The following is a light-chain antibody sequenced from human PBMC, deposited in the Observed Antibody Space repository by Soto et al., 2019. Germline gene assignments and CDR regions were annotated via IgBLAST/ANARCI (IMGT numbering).Light chain of an antibody. J-gene: IGKJ2*01. CDR1: QSLVHSDGNTF. CDR3: MQHTHWPFP. V-gene: IGKV2-30*02. Sequence: DVVLTQSPLSLPVTLGQPASISCRSSQSLVHSDGNTFFSWFHQRPGQSPRRLIYEVSNRDSGVPDRFSGSGSGSDFTLKISRVEAEDVGLYYCMQHTHWPFPFGQGTKLEIK. CDR2: EVS.